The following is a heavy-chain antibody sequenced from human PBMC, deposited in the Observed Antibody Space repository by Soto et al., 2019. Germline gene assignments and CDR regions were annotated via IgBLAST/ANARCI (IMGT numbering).Heavy chain of an antibody. Sequence: EGQLVESGGGLVKPGGSLRLSCEASGFTFSNAWMGWVRQAPGKGLEWVGRLKSKTDGGTTDYAAPVKGRFTISRDDSKSTLYLQMDRLKPEDTAVYFCTTDPYFSLWGQGTLVTVSS. CDR2: LKSKTDGGTT. CDR3: TTDPYFSL. D-gene: IGHD1-26*01. J-gene: IGHJ4*02. V-gene: IGHV3-15*01. CDR1: GFTFSNAW.